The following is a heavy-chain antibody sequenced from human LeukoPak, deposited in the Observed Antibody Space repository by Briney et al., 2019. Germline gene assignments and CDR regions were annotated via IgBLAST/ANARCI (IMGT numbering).Heavy chain of an antibody. CDR2: IYYSGST. CDR1: GGSISGYY. CDR3: ARAPGFGLAPYYYYGMDV. D-gene: IGHD3-3*01. J-gene: IGHJ6*02. V-gene: IGHV4-59*01. Sequence: SETLSLTCTVSGGSISGYYWSWIRQPPGKGLEWIGYIYYSGSTNYNPSLKSRVTISVDTSKNQFSLKLSSVTAADTAVYYCARAPGFGLAPYYYYGMDVWGQGTTVTVSS.